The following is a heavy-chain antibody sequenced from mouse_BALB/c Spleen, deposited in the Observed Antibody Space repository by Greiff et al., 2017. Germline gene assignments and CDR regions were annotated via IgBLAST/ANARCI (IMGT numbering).Heavy chain of an antibody. CDR2: IDPENGNT. V-gene: IGHV14-1*02. D-gene: IGHD2-1*01. CDR1: GFNIKDYY. CDR3: ATLYYGNYVAY. Sequence: VQLQQSGAELVRPGALVKLSCKASGFNIKDYYMHWVKQRPEQGLEWIGWIDPENGNTIYDPKFQGKASITADTSSNTAYLQLSSLTSEDTAVYYCATLYYGNYVAYWGQGTLVTVSA. J-gene: IGHJ3*01.